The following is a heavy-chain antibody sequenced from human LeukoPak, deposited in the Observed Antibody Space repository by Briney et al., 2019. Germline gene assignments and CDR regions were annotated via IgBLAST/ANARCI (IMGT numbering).Heavy chain of an antibody. CDR3: ARGPRYYGSGTYYFDY. CDR1: GYTFTSNA. Sequence: ASVKVSCKASGYTFTSNAIDWLRQAPGQGLEWMGWINTNTGNPTYAQGFTGRFVFSLDTSVSTAYLQISSLKAEDIAVYYCARGPRYYGSGTYYFDYWGQGTLVTVSS. V-gene: IGHV7-4-1*02. D-gene: IGHD3-10*01. CDR2: INTNTGNP. J-gene: IGHJ4*02.